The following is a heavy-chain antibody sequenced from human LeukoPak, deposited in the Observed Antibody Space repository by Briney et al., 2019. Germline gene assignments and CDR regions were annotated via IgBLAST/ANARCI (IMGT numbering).Heavy chain of an antibody. J-gene: IGHJ4*02. CDR1: GYTFSSYG. CDR2: MNPNSGDT. D-gene: IGHD6-13*01. Sequence: GASVKVSCKASGYTFSSYGISWVRQAPGQGLEWMGWMNPNSGDTNSAQSFQGRVTMTRETSISTAYMELSRLRFDDTAVYYCARVPAAGTGPDYWGQGTLVTVSS. V-gene: IGHV1-2*02. CDR3: ARVPAAGTGPDY.